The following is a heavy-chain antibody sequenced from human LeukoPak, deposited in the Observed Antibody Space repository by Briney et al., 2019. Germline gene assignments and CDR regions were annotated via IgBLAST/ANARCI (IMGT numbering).Heavy chain of an antibody. V-gene: IGHV3-23*01. D-gene: IGHD4-17*01. CDR3: ARPFRRLGTVTTRSSFDI. Sequence: PGGSLRLSCAASGFTFSSYGMSWVRQAPGKGLEWVSAIRGSGGSTYYADSVKGRFTISRDNSKNTLYLQMNSLRAEDTAVYYCARPFRRLGTVTTRSSFDIWGQGTMVTVSS. J-gene: IGHJ3*02. CDR2: IRGSGGST. CDR1: GFTFSSYG.